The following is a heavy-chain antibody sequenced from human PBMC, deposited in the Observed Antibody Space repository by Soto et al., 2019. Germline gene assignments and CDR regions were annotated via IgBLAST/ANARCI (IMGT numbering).Heavy chain of an antibody. CDR3: VIDSNNRQQVRDF. CDR1: GFTFITYS. Sequence: PGESLRLSCAASGFTFITYSINWVRQAPGKGLEWVSSISSSGDYIYYADSVKGRFTISRDNAKNSVFLQMDSLRADDTALYFCVIDSNNRQQVRDFWGHVT. J-gene: IGHJ6*02. V-gene: IGHV3-21*01. CDR2: ISSSGDYI. D-gene: IGHD4-4*01.